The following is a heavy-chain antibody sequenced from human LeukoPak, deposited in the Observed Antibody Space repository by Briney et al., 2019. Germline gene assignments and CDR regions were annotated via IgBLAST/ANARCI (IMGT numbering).Heavy chain of an antibody. V-gene: IGHV4-39*07. D-gene: IGHD5-12*01. CDR2: IYYSGST. CDR1: GGSISSSSYY. CDR3: GATQSNAFDI. J-gene: IGHJ3*02. Sequence: SETLSLTCTVPGGSISSSSYYWGWIRHPPGKGLEWSGSIYYSGSTNYNPSLKSRVTISVDTSKNQFSLKLSSVTAADTDVHYCGATQSNAFDIWGQGTMVTVSS.